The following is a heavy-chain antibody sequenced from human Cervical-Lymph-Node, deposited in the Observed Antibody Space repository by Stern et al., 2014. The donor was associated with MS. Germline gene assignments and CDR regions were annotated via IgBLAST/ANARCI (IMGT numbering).Heavy chain of an antibody. V-gene: IGHV3-74*02. CDR3: TKDTYGPEDY. J-gene: IGHJ4*02. CDR1: GFTFRNYW. Sequence: EVQLVESGGGLVQPGGSLRLSCVASGFTFRNYWMHWVRQGPGKGLAWVARINRAGTTITHADSVKGRFTISRDNAKNTLYLQMNSLRVEDTAVYYCTKDTYGPEDYWGQGTSVTVSS. CDR2: INRAGTTI. D-gene: IGHD3-10*01.